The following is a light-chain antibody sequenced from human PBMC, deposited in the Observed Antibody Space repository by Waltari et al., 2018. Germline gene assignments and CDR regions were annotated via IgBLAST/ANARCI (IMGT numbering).Light chain of an antibody. CDR2: DAS. Sequence: EIVLTQSPGTLSLSPGERATLSCRASQSVSSNYLAWYQHKPGQAPLLVLYDASTRATGIPDRFSGSGSGTDFTLTISRLEPEDFAVYYCQQYGSSPRTFGQGTKVEIK. CDR1: QSVSSNY. J-gene: IGKJ1*01. V-gene: IGKV3-20*01. CDR3: QQYGSSPRT.